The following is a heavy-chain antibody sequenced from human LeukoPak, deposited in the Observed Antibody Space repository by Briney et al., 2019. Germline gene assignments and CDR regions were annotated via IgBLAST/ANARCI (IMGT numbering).Heavy chain of an antibody. V-gene: IGHV4-39*07. CDR3: ASKNDYWYFDL. CDR1: GGSISSYY. CDR2: IYYSGST. J-gene: IGHJ2*01. Sequence: SETLSLTCTVSGGSISSYYWGWIRQPPGKGLEWIGSIYYSGSTYYNPSLKSRVTISVDTSKNQFSLKLSSVTAADTAVYYCASKNDYWYFDLWGRGTLVTVSS. D-gene: IGHD2/OR15-2a*01.